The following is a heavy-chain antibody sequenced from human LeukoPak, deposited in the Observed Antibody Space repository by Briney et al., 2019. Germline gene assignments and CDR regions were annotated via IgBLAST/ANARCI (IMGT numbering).Heavy chain of an antibody. CDR3: ARSSFVRGVVIYYLDY. Sequence: GGSLRLACAASGFTFSSYSINWVRQAPGKGLEWVSSISSSSNYMYYADSVKGRFTISRDNAKNSLYLQMNSLRAEDTAVYYCARSSFVRGVVIYYLDYWGQGTLVTVSS. J-gene: IGHJ4*02. D-gene: IGHD3-10*02. CDR1: GFTFSSYS. CDR2: ISSSSNYM. V-gene: IGHV3-21*01.